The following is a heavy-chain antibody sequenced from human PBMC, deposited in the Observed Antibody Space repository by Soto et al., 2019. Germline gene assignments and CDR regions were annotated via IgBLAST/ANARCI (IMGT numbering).Heavy chain of an antibody. CDR1: GYTFTSYA. J-gene: IGHJ5*02. V-gene: IGHV1-3*01. CDR2: INAGNGNT. CDR3: ARAPVVVPAAIHSGLFDP. D-gene: IGHD2-2*01. Sequence: ASVKVSCKASGYTFTSYAMHWVRQAPGQRLEWMGWINAGNGNTKYSQKFQGRVTITRDTSASTAYMELSSLRSEDTAVYYCARAPVVVPAAIHSGLFDPWGKGTLGPVSS.